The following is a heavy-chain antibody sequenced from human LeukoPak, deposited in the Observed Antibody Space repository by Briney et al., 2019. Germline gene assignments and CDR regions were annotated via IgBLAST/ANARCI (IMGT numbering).Heavy chain of an antibody. CDR2: IYYSGST. CDR3: ARERPSSGWPFDY. D-gene: IGHD6-19*01. CDR1: GGSISSYY. J-gene: IGHJ4*02. V-gene: IGHV4-59*12. Sequence: SETLSLTCTVSGGSISSYYWSWIRQPPGKGLEWIGYIYYSGSTNYNPSLKSRVTISVDTSKNQFSLKLSSVTAADTAVYYCARERPSSGWPFDYWGQGTLVTVSS.